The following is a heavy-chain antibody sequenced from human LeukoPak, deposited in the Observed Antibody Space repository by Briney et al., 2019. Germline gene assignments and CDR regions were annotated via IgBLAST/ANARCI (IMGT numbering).Heavy chain of an antibody. CDR2: IYTSGST. CDR3: ARAPYGSGTNWFDP. CDR1: GGSLSSYY. Sequence: SETLSLTCMVSGGSLSSYYWSWIRPPAGRGLEWIGRIYTSGSTNYNPSLKSRVTMSVDTSKNQFSLKLSSVTAADTAVYYCARAPYGSGTNWFDPWGQGTLVTVSS. V-gene: IGHV4-4*07. J-gene: IGHJ5*02. D-gene: IGHD3-10*01.